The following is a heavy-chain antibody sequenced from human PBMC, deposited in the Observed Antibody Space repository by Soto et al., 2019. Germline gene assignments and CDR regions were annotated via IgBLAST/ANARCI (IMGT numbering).Heavy chain of an antibody. D-gene: IGHD2-15*01. CDR3: ARGVYSGSGMDV. CDR1: GFTFSSYS. J-gene: IGHJ6*02. CDR2: ISSSSII. V-gene: IGHV3-48*01. Sequence: GGSLRLSCAASGFTFSSYSMNWVRQAPGKGLEWVSYISSSSIIKYADSVKGRFTISRDNAKNSLYLQMNSLRAEDTAVYYCARGVYSGSGMDVWGQGTTVTVSS.